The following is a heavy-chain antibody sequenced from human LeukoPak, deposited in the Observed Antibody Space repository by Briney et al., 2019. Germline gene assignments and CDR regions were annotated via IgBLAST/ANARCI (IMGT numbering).Heavy chain of an antibody. Sequence: PGGSLRLSCAASGFTFSSYVMSWVRQAPGKGLEWVSTISGSGLSTYYADSVKGRFTISRDNSRNTRYLQMNSLRSEDTAVYYCARSYNTGWYPEGLWGQGTLITVSS. J-gene: IGHJ4*02. CDR1: GFTFSSYV. CDR2: ISGSGLST. V-gene: IGHV3-23*01. CDR3: ARSYNTGWYPEGL. D-gene: IGHD6-19*01.